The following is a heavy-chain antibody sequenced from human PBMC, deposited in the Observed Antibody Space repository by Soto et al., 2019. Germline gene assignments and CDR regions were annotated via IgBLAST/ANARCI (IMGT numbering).Heavy chain of an antibody. CDR2: INHSGST. J-gene: IGHJ4*02. V-gene: IGHV4-34*01. CDR3: ARGGYYDSSGYHGFDY. D-gene: IGHD3-22*01. Sequence: QVQLQQWGAGLLKPSETLSLTCAVYGGSFSGYYWSWIRQPPGKGLEWIGEINHSGSTNYNPSLKSRVTISVDTSKNQFSLKLSSVTAADTAVYYCARGGYYDSSGYHGFDYWGQGTLVTVSS. CDR1: GGSFSGYY.